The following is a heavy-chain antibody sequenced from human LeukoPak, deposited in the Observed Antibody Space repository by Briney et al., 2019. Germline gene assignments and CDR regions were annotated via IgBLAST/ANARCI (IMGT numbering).Heavy chain of an antibody. CDR1: GFTVSSNY. CDR2: IYSGGST. Sequence: GGSLRLSCAASGFTVSSNYMSWVRQAPGKGLEWVSVIYSGGSTYYADSVKGRFTISRDNSKNTLYLQMNSLRAEDTAVYYCARVREYCSSTSCYYPSSVGYYFDYWGQGTPVTVSS. J-gene: IGHJ4*02. V-gene: IGHV3-66*01. D-gene: IGHD2-2*01. CDR3: ARVREYCSSTSCYYPSSVGYYFDY.